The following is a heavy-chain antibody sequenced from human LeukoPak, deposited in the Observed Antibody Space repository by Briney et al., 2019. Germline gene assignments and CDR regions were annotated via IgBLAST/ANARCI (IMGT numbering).Heavy chain of an antibody. Sequence: SETLSLTCAVSGYSISSGYYWGWIRQPPGKGLEWIGSVYHSGSTYYSPSRKSRVTISVGTSKNQFSLKLSSVTAADTAVYYCARKGYQLLSTNWFDPWGQGTLVTVSS. CDR3: ARKGYQLLSTNWFDP. CDR2: VYHSGST. J-gene: IGHJ5*02. V-gene: IGHV4-38-2*01. CDR1: GYSISSGYY. D-gene: IGHD2-2*01.